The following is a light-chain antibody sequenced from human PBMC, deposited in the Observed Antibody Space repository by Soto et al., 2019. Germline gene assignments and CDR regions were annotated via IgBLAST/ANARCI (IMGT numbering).Light chain of an antibody. J-gene: IGLJ1*01. CDR2: EVS. CDR3: SSLRV. Sequence: QSALTQPASVSGSPGQSITISCTGTSSDIGGYNYVSWYQHHPGKTPKLMIYEVSNRPSGVSNRFSGSKSGNTASLTISGLQAEDEADYYCSSLRVFGPGTKVTVL. V-gene: IGLV2-14*01. CDR1: SSDIGGYNY.